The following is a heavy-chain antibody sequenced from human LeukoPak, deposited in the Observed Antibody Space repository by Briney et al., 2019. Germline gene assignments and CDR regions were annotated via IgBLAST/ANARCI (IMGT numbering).Heavy chain of an antibody. CDR1: GFTFSSYW. CDR2: IKQDGSEK. V-gene: IGHV3-7*01. D-gene: IGHD6-19*01. Sequence: PGGSLRLSCAASGFTFSSYWMSWVRQAPGKGLEWVANIKQDGSEKYYVDSVKGRFTISRDNAKNSLYLQMNSLRAEDTAVYYCARDAPIAVADPGLLDYWGQGTLVTVSS. J-gene: IGHJ4*02. CDR3: ARDAPIAVADPGLLDY.